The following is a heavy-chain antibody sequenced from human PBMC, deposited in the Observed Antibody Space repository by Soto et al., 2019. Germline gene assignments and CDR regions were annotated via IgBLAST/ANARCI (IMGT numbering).Heavy chain of an antibody. J-gene: IGHJ1*01. D-gene: IGHD3-10*01. CDR2: INPSGGST. Sequence: VSVKVSCKASGYTFTSYYMHWGRQAPGQGLEWMGIINPSGGSTSYAQNLQGRVTMTRDTSTSTVYMELSSLRSEDTAVYYCARDRRVNYYCSGSLWGQGTMVTVSS. V-gene: IGHV1-46*01. CDR3: ARDRRVNYYCSGSL. CDR1: GYTFTSYY.